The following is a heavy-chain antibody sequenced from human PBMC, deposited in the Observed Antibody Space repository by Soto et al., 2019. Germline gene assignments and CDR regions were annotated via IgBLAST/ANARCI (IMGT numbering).Heavy chain of an antibody. J-gene: IGHJ6*03. CDR1: GGSISSGGYY. V-gene: IGHV4-31*03. D-gene: IGHD4-17*01. CDR2: IYYSGST. Sequence: PSETLSLTCTVSGGSISSGGYYWSWIRQHPGKGLEWIGYIYYSGSTYYNPSLKSRVTISVDTSKNQFSLKLSSVTAADTAVYYCARDMGDYGDSIRYYYYMDVWGKGTTVTVSS. CDR3: ARDMGDYGDSIRYYYYMDV.